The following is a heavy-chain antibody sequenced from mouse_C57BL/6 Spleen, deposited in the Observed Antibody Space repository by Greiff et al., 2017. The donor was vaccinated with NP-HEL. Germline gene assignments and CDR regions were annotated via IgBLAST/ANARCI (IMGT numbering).Heavy chain of an antibody. CDR1: GFNIKNTY. CDR2: IDPANGNT. V-gene: IGHV14-3*01. CDR3: ARKGSYDAMDY. Sequence: EVKLVESVAELVRPGASVKLSCTASGFNIKNTYMHWVKQRTEQGLEWIGRIDPANGNTKYAPKFQGKATITADTSSNTAYLQLSSLTSEDTASYYCARKGSYDAMDYWGQGTSVTVSS. J-gene: IGHJ4*01. D-gene: IGHD1-1*02.